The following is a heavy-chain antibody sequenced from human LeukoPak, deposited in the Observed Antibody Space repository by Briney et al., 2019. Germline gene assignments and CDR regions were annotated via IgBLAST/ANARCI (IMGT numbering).Heavy chain of an antibody. D-gene: IGHD6-19*01. CDR1: GYTFTSYD. V-gene: IGHV1-18*01. J-gene: IGHJ4*02. CDR2: ISAYNGNT. Sequence: GASAKVSCKASGYTFTSYDINWVRQATGQGLEWMGWISAYNGNTNYAQKLQGRVTMTTDTSTSTAYMELRSLRSDDTAVYYCARDTWLVLGSLGYWGQGTLVTVSS. CDR3: ARDTWLVLGSLGY.